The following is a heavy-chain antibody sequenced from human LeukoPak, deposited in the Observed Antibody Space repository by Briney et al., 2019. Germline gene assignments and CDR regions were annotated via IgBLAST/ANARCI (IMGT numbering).Heavy chain of an antibody. V-gene: IGHV4-39*01. CDR2: IYYSGST. D-gene: IGHD4-11*01. J-gene: IGHJ4*02. Sequence: PSETLSLTCSVSGDSVSRSDSYWDWIRQPPGKGLEWIGSIYYSGSTYYNPSLKSRVTISVDTSKNQFSLKLSSVTAADTAVYYCARSDYSLVLIDYWGQGTLVTVSS. CDR3: ARSDYSLVLIDY. CDR1: GDSVSRSDSY.